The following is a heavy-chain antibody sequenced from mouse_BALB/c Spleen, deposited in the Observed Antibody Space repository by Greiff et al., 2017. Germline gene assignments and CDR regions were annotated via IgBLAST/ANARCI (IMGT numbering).Heavy chain of an antibody. Sequence: QVQLQQSGPELVKPGASVRISCKASGYTFTSYYIHWVKQRPGQGLEWIGWIYPGNVNTKYNEKFKGKATLTADKSSSTAYMQLSSLTSEDSAVYFCARTHYGSSYDGFAYWGQGTLVTVSA. V-gene: IGHV1S56*01. CDR2: IYPGNVNT. CDR3: ARTHYGSSYDGFAY. CDR1: GYTFTSYY. J-gene: IGHJ3*01. D-gene: IGHD1-1*01.